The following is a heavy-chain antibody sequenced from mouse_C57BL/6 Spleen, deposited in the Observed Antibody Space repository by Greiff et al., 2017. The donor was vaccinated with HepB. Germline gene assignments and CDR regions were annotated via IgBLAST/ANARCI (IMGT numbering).Heavy chain of an antibody. J-gene: IGHJ3*01. Sequence: QVQLQQPGAELVKPGASVKLSCKASGSTFTSYWMQWVKQRPGQGLEWIGEIDPSASYTNYNQKFKGKATLTVDTSSSTTYMQLSSLTSEASAVYYCARMMVYYDYDVGFAYWGQGTLVTVSA. D-gene: IGHD2-4*01. CDR1: GSTFTSYW. CDR3: ARMMVYYDYDVGFAY. V-gene: IGHV1-50*01. CDR2: IDPSASYT.